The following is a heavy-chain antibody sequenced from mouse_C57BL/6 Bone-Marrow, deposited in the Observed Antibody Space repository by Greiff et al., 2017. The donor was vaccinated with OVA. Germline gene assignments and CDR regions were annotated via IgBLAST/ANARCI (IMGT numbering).Heavy chain of an antibody. Sequence: QVQLKQSGAELVRPGASVTLSCKASGYTFTDYEMHWVKQTPVHGLEWIGAIDPETGGTAYNQKFKGKAILTADKSSSTAYMELRSLTSEDSAVYYCTRPSKGYAMDYWGQGTSVTVSS. V-gene: IGHV1-15*01. CDR3: TRPSKGYAMDY. D-gene: IGHD2-10*02. J-gene: IGHJ4*01. CDR2: IDPETGGT. CDR1: GYTFTDYE.